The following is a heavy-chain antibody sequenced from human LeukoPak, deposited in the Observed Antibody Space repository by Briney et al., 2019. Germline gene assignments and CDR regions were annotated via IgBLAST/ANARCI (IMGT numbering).Heavy chain of an antibody. CDR2: ISGSGSST. V-gene: IGHV3-23*01. D-gene: IGHD3-22*01. CDR1: GFTFTNYA. Sequence: GGSLRLSCAASGFTFTNYAMTWVRQAPGKGLEWVSAISGSGSSTYYADSVKGRLTISRDNSKNTLYLQMNSLRAEDTAVYYCAKGKDTYSFDSSGYYFGEYWGQGTLVTVSS. J-gene: IGHJ4*02. CDR3: AKGKDTYSFDSSGYYFGEY.